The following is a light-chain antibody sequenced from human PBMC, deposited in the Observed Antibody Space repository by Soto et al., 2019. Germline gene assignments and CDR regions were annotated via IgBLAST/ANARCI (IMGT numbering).Light chain of an antibody. Sequence: EIVMTQSPATLSVSPGERVTLSCRASQSVSRFLAWYQQRPGQAPRLLIYDTSTRATGVPARFRGSGSGTDFTLTISSLEPEDFAVYNCQQRSNWPLTFGGGTKVEIK. CDR1: QSVSRF. CDR2: DTS. V-gene: IGKV3-11*01. J-gene: IGKJ4*01. CDR3: QQRSNWPLT.